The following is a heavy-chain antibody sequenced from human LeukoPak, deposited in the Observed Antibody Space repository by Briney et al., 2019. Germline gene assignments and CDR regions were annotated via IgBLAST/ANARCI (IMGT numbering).Heavy chain of an antibody. CDR2: IKQDGSEE. CDR3: ARDKAEGPTRLDN. D-gene: IGHD1-26*01. Sequence: GGSLRLSCAASGFTFSDYYMSWIRQAPGKGLEWVANIKQDGSEEYYVDSVKGRFTISRDNAKNSLYLQMSGLRAEDTAVYYCARDKAEGPTRLDNWGQGTLVTVSS. J-gene: IGHJ4*02. V-gene: IGHV3-7*01. CDR1: GFTFSDYY.